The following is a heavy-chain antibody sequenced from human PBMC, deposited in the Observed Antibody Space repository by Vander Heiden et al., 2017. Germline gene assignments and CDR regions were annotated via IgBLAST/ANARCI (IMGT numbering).Heavy chain of an antibody. Sequence: EVQLVESGGGSVQPGGSRRLSCVGSGFTFGQYYIHWMRQAPGKGLVWVSNINSDGSITNYADSARGRFTISRDNARSTVYLQMNDLRAEDTAVYYCGRGNYGMDVWGQGSTVTVSS. V-gene: IGHV3-74*01. J-gene: IGHJ6*02. CDR2: INSDGSIT. CDR3: GRGNYGMDV. CDR1: GFTFGQYY.